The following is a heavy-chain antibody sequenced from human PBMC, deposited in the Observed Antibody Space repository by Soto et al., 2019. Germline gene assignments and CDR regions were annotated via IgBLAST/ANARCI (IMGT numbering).Heavy chain of an antibody. CDR1: GFSLSTNGVA. V-gene: IGHV2-5*02. D-gene: IGHD6-19*01. J-gene: IGHJ4*02. CDR2: IFWDDDA. Sequence: QITLRESGPALVKPTQTLTLTCTFSGFSLSTNGVAVGWIRQPPGKALEWLALIFWDDDARYSPSLKSRLTITXDXTKNQVVLIMTNMDPVDTGTYYCTHTSGHSSTGADNWGQGTQVTVSS. CDR3: THTSGHSSTGADN.